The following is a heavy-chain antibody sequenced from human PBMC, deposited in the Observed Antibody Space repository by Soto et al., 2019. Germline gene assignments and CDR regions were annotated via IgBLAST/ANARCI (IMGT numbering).Heavy chain of an antibody. J-gene: IGHJ4*02. CDR2: IGRSGSA. CDR3: ARGPLITYYYNSGSRDRGYLDL. V-gene: IGHV4-34*01. D-gene: IGHD3-10*01. Sequence: PSETLSLTCAVSGGSFSGYYWNWIRQRPGKGLEWLGEIGRSGSATYNPSLKGRVTMSVDTSKNQISLNVTSVTAADTALYYCARGPLITYYYNSGSRDRGYLDLWGQGTLVTVSS. CDR1: GGSFSGYY.